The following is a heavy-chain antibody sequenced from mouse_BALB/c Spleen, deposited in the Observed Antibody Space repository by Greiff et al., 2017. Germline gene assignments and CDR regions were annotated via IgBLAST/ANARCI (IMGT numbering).Heavy chain of an antibody. V-gene: IGHV3-2*02. CDR1: GYSITSDYA. Sequence: EVQLMESGPGLVKPSPSLSLTCTVTGYSITSDYAWNWIRQFPGNKLEWMGYISDSGSTSYNPSLKSRISITRDTSKNPFFLQLNSVTTEDTATYFCACITTGGRFAYWGQGTLVTVSA. CDR3: ACITTGGRFAY. J-gene: IGHJ3*01. D-gene: IGHD1-1*01. CDR2: ISDSGST.